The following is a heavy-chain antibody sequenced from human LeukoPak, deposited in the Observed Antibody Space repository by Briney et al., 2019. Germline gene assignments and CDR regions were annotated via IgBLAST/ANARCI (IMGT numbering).Heavy chain of an antibody. J-gene: IGHJ3*02. CDR3: ARGLTYYDFWSGYYTNDAFDI. D-gene: IGHD3-3*01. CDR1: GYTFTSYG. Sequence: ASVKVSCKASGYTFTSYGISWVRQAPGQGLEWMGWISAYNGNTNYAQKLQGRVTMTTDTSISTAYMELSRLRSDDTAVYYCARGLTYYDFWSGYYTNDAFDIWGQGTMVTVSS. CDR2: ISAYNGNT. V-gene: IGHV1-18*01.